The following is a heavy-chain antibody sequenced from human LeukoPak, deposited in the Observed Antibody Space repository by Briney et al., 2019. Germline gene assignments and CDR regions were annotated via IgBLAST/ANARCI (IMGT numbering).Heavy chain of an antibody. CDR2: IYYSGST. J-gene: IGHJ4*02. D-gene: IGHD6-19*01. CDR3: ARLASSGWSHCDY. Sequence: SETLSLTRTVSGGSISSDYWSWIRRPPGKGPEWIGYIYYSGSTNYNPSLKSRVTISVDTSKNQFSLKMNSVTAADTAVYYCARLASSGWSHCDYWGQGTLVTVSS. CDR1: GGSISSDY. V-gene: IGHV4-59*08.